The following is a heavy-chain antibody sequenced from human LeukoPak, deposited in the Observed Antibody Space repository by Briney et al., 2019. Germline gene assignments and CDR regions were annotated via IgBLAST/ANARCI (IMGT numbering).Heavy chain of an antibody. Sequence: PSETLSLTCTVSGGSISIYYWSWIRQPPGKGLEWIGYIYYSESTKYNPSLKSRVTISVDTSKNQFSLKLSSVTVADTAVYYCAGLHSSGYLTYWGQGTLVTVSS. V-gene: IGHV4-59*08. J-gene: IGHJ4*02. CDR3: AGLHSSGYLTY. CDR1: GGSISIYY. D-gene: IGHD3-22*01. CDR2: IYYSEST.